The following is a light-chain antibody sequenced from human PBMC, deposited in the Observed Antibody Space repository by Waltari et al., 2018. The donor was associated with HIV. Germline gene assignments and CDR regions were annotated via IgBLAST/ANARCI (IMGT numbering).Light chain of an antibody. CDR2: SNN. V-gene: IGLV1-44*01. Sequence: QSVLPQPHSASGTPGQRVTISCSGRDSNIGSDVVNWYQQLPGTAPKRLIYSNNHRPSGVPDRFSGSKSGTSASLAISGLQSEDEGSYYCAAWDATLKALLFGGGKKL. CDR3: AAWDATLKALL. CDR1: DSNIGSDV. J-gene: IGLJ2*01.